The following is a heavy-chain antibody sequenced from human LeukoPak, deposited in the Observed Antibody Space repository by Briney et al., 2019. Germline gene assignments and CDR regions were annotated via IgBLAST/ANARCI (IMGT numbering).Heavy chain of an antibody. V-gene: IGHV3-21*01. D-gene: IGHD3-10*01. CDR2: ISSSSSYI. CDR1: GFTFSSYS. CDR3: ARDEGGEYYYGWGSYNY. J-gene: IGHJ4*02. Sequence: GSLRLSCAASGFTFSSYSMNWVRQAPGKGLEWVSSISSSSSYIYYAESVKGRFTISRDNAKNSLYLQMNSLRAEDTAVYYCARDEGGEYYYGWGSYNYWGQGTLVTVSS.